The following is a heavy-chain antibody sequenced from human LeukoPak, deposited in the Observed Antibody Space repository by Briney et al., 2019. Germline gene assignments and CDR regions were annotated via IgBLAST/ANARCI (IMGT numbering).Heavy chain of an antibody. V-gene: IGHV1-69*05. D-gene: IGHD3-10*01. J-gene: IGHJ4*02. Sequence: GASVKVSCKASGGTFSSYAISWVRQAPGQGLEWMGGIIPIFGTANYAQKFQGRVTITTDESTSTAYMGLSSLRSGDTAVYYCARGADYYGSGSYLDYWGQGTLVTVSS. CDR1: GGTFSSYA. CDR2: IIPIFGTA. CDR3: ARGADYYGSGSYLDY.